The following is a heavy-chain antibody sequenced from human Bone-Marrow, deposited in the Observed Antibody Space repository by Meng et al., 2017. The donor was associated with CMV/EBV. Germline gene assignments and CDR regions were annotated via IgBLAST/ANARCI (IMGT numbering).Heavy chain of an antibody. J-gene: IGHJ4*02. CDR2: INPNSGGT. CDR3: AREVYGGDGYNEVYFAY. CDR1: GYTFTGYY. Sequence: ASVKVSCKASGYTFTGYYMHWVRQAPGQGLEWMGWINPNSGGTNYAQKFQGRVTMTRDTSISTAYMELSRLRSDDTAVYYCAREVYGGDGYNEVYFAYWGQGPLVTFYS. V-gene: IGHV1-2*02. D-gene: IGHD5-24*01.